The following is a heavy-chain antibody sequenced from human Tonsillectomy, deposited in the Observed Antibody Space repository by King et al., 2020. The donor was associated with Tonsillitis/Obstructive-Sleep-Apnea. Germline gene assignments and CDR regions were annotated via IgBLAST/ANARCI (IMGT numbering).Heavy chain of an antibody. J-gene: IGHJ4*02. CDR2: INHSGTT. V-gene: IGHV4-34*01. Sequence: HVQLPQWGAGLLKPSETLSLTCAVYGGSFSGYYWSWIRQPPGKGLEWIGEINHSGTTNYNPSLKSRVTISLDTSKNQFSLKLSSVTAADTAVYYCARNIVVVVAATDPFDYWGQGTLVTVSS. CDR1: GGSFSGYY. CDR3: ARNIVVVVAATDPFDY. D-gene: IGHD2-15*01.